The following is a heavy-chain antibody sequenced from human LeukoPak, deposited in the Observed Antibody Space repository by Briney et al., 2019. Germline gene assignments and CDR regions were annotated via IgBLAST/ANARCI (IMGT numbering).Heavy chain of an antibody. D-gene: IGHD4-17*01. CDR1: GGSFSGYY. CDR3: ARRPSPRGDYDAFDI. CDR2: INHSGST. J-gene: IGHJ3*02. Sequence: SETLSLTCAVYGGSFSGYYWSWIRQPPGKGLEWIGEINHSGSTNYNPSLKSRVTISVDTSKNQFSLKLSSVTAADTAVYYCARRPSPRGDYDAFDIWGQGTMVTVSS. V-gene: IGHV4-34*01.